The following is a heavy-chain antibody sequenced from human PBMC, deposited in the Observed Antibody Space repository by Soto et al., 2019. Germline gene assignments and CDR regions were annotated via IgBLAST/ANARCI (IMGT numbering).Heavy chain of an antibody. D-gene: IGHD2-15*01. CDR3: ARSYGGNSLGCCWLDP. CDR2: IIPIFGTA. V-gene: IGHV1-69*12. CDR1: GGTFSSYA. J-gene: IGHJ5*02. Sequence: QVQLVQSGAEVKKPGSSVKVSCKASGGTFSSYAISWVRQAPGQGLEWMGGIIPIFGTANYAQKFQGRVTMTADESTRTAYMELGRLRCEDTAVYYCARSYGGNSLGCCWLDPWGQGTLVTVSS.